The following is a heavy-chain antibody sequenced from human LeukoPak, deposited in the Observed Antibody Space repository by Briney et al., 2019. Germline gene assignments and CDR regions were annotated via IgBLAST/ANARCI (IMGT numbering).Heavy chain of an antibody. V-gene: IGHV3-30*04. CDR3: ARDGEMATISNYFDY. Sequence: GGSLRLSCAASGFTFSSYAMHCVRQAPGKGLEWVAVISYDGSNKYYADSVKGRFTISRDNSKNTLYLQMNSLRAEDTAVYYCARDGEMATISNYFDYWGQGTLVTVSS. D-gene: IGHD5-24*01. J-gene: IGHJ4*02. CDR2: ISYDGSNK. CDR1: GFTFSSYA.